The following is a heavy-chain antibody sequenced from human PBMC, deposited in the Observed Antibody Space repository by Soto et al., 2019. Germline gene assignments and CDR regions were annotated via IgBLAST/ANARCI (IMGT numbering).Heavy chain of an antibody. Sequence: QVQLQQWGAGLLKPSATLSLTCAVYGGSFSGYYWSWIRQPPGKGLEWIGAINHSGSTNYNPSLKSRVTISVDTCKNQFSLKLSSVTAADSAVYYCVRVACNICSFGYWGQGTLVTVSS. CDR2: INHSGST. V-gene: IGHV4-34*01. CDR3: VRVACNICSFGY. J-gene: IGHJ4*02. CDR1: GGSFSGYY. D-gene: IGHD2-2*01.